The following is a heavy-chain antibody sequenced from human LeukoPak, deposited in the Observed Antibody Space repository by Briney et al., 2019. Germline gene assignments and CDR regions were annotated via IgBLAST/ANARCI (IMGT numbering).Heavy chain of an antibody. J-gene: IGHJ6*03. CDR2: INAGNGNT. Sequence: GASVKVSCKASGYTFTSYAMHWVRQAPGQRLEWMGWINAGNGNTKYSQKFQGRVTITRDTSASTAYMELSSLRSEDTAVYYCASPGYCSSTSCFGYYYYYMDVWGKGTTVTVSS. CDR1: GYTFTSYA. CDR3: ASPGYCSSTSCFGYYYYYMDV. D-gene: IGHD2-2*01. V-gene: IGHV1-3*01.